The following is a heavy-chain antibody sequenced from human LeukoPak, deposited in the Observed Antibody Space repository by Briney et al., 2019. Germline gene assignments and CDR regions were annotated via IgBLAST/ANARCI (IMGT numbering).Heavy chain of an antibody. D-gene: IGHD6-13*01. J-gene: IGHJ4*02. V-gene: IGHV4-59*01. CDR2: IYYSGST. CDR1: GGSISSFY. CDR3: ARGIAVAGTDY. Sequence: PSETLSLTCTVSGGSISSFYWSWIRQPPGKGLEWIGYIYYSGSTNYNPSLQSRVTISVDTSKNQFSLKLSSVTAADTAVYYCARGIAVAGTDYWGQGTLVTVSS.